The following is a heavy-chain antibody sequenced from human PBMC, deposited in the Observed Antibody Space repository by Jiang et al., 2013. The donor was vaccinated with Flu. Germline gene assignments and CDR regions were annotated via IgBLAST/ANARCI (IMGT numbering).Heavy chain of an antibody. Sequence: KVSCKASGGTFSSYAISWVRQAPGQGLEWMGRIIPILGIANYAQKFQGRVTITADKSTSTAYMELSSLRSEDTAVYYCARDAPLGYSYGLTGYWGQGTLVTVSS. CDR1: GGTFSSYA. CDR3: ARDAPLGYSYGLTGY. D-gene: IGHD5-18*01. V-gene: IGHV1-69*04. CDR2: IIPILGIA. J-gene: IGHJ4*02.